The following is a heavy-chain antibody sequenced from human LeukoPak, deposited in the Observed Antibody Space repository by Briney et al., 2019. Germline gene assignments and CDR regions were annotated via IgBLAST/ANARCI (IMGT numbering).Heavy chain of an antibody. Sequence: GGSLRLSCAASGFTFSSYAMSWVRQAQVKGLEWVSTITGSGGGTFYADSVKGRFTISRDNSKNMVYLQMNSLRAEDTAVYYCAFVDTTSWGQGTLVTVSS. CDR3: AFVDTTS. J-gene: IGHJ5*02. V-gene: IGHV3-23*01. CDR1: GFTFSSYA. D-gene: IGHD5-18*01. CDR2: ITGSGGGT.